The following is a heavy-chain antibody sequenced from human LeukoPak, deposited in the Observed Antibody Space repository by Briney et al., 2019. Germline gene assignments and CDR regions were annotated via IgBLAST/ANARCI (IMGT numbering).Heavy chain of an antibody. V-gene: IGHV1-24*01. D-gene: IGHD1-26*01. CDR1: GYTLTELS. Sequence: ASVKVSCKVSGYTLTELSMHWVRQAPGKGLEWVGGFDPEDGETICAQKFQGRVTMTEDTSTDTAYMELSSLRSEDTAVYYCATPLAPGATSLIDYWGQGTLVTVSS. CDR2: FDPEDGET. CDR3: ATPLAPGATSLIDY. J-gene: IGHJ4*02.